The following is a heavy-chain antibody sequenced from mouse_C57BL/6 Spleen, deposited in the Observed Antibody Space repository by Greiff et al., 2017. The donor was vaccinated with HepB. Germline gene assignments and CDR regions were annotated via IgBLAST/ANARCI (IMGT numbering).Heavy chain of an antibody. CDR3: ARERTYYYGSSRAMDY. D-gene: IGHD1-1*01. CDR2: IYPGSGST. J-gene: IGHJ4*01. V-gene: IGHV1-55*01. CDR1: GYTFTSYW. Sequence: QVHVKQPGAELVKPGASVKMSCKASGYTFTSYWITWVKQRPGQGLEWIGDIYPGSGSTNYNEKFKSKATLTVDTSSSTAYMQLSSLTSEDSAVYYCARERTYYYGSSRAMDYWGQGTSVTVSS.